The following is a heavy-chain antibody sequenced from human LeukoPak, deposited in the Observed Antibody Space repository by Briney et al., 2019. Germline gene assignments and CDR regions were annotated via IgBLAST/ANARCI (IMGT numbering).Heavy chain of an antibody. D-gene: IGHD3-22*01. CDR3: AKTLTYYYGSSGYYSGGSDAFDI. Sequence: PGGSLRLSCAASGFTFSSYDMSWVRQAPGKGLEWVSVVSGGGNNIYYADSVKGRFTLSRDNSKNTLYLQMNSLRAEDTAVYYCAKTLTYYYGSSGYYSGGSDAFDIWGQGTMVTVSS. CDR2: VSGGGNNI. V-gene: IGHV3-23*01. CDR1: GFTFSSYD. J-gene: IGHJ3*02.